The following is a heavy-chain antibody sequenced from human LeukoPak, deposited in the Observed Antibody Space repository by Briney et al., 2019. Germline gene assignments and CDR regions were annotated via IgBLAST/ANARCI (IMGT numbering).Heavy chain of an antibody. Sequence: MTSETLSLTCSVSGGSISSTSYYWGWLRQPPGKGLEWIASMYYGGSTYYNPSLKSRVTITADKSKNQFSLNLSSVTAADTAVYYCARMGGYSYGSDRRWGRFFDYWGQGTLVTVSS. D-gene: IGHD5-18*01. CDR3: ARMGGYSYGSDRRWGRFFDY. CDR1: GGSISSTSYY. J-gene: IGHJ4*02. V-gene: IGHV4-39*01. CDR2: MYYGGST.